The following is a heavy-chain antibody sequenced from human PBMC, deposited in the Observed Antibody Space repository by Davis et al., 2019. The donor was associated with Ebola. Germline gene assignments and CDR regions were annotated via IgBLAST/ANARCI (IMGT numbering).Heavy chain of an antibody. CDR1: GFTFSTYS. J-gene: IGHJ4*02. D-gene: IGHD3-22*01. V-gene: IGHV3-21*04. Sequence: GESLKISCAASGFTFSTYSMSWVRQAPGKGLEWVSSISSDSDYIYYADSVKGRFTISRDNAKNSLYLQMNSLRAEDTAVYYCAKDAAAYYYDSSGYYDPVLDYWGQGTLVTVSS. CDR2: ISSDSDYI. CDR3: AKDAAAYYYDSSGYYDPVLDY.